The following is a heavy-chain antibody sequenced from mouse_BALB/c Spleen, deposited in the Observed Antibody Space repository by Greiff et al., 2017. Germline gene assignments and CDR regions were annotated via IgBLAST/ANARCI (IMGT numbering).Heavy chain of an antibody. Sequence: DVKLVESGGGLVQPGGSRKLSCAASGFTFSSYTMSWVRQTPEKRLEWVATISSGGSYTYYPDSVKGRFTISRDNAKNTLYLQMSSLKSEDTAMYYCTRDRGYDRFAYWGQGTLVTVSA. CDR3: TRDRGYDRFAY. J-gene: IGHJ3*01. CDR1: GFTFSSYT. CDR2: ISSGGSYT. D-gene: IGHD2-14*01. V-gene: IGHV5-6-4*01.